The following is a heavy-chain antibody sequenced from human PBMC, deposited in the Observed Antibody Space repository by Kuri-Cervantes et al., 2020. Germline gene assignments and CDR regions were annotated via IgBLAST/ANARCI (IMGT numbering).Heavy chain of an antibody. CDR1: GFTFSSYA. Sequence: GGSLRLSCAASGFTFSSYAMSWVRQAPGKGLEWVSAISGSGGSTYYADSVKGRFTISRDNSKNTLYLQMNSLRAEDAAVYYCARTLVVPAATVYVDPAWDFDIWGQGTMVTVSS. J-gene: IGHJ3*02. D-gene: IGHD2-2*01. CDR2: ISGSGGST. V-gene: IGHV3-23*01. CDR3: ARTLVVPAATVYVDPAWDFDI.